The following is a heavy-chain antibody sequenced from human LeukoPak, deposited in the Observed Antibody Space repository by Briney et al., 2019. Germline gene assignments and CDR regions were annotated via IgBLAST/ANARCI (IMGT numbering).Heavy chain of an antibody. V-gene: IGHV4-39*07. CDR1: GGSISSSSYY. CDR2: IYYSGST. CDR3: AREMATINWGDYYYYMDV. D-gene: IGHD5-24*01. J-gene: IGHJ6*03. Sequence: PSETLSLTCTVSGGSISSSSYYWGWIRQPPGKGLEWIGSIYYSGSTYYNPSLKSRVTISVDTSKNQFSLKLSSVTAADTAVYYCAREMATINWGDYYYYMDVWGKGTTVTVSS.